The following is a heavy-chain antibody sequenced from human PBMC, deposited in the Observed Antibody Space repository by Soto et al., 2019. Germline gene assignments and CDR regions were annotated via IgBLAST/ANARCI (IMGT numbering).Heavy chain of an antibody. Sequence: QVHLVQSGAEVKKPGASVKVSCKASGYPFTGFPIHWVRQAPGHRLEWMGWINAGNGDTKYSQQFQGRVTITRDTSASTAYMELSSLRPEDTAMYYCARDTFWTYGPKNWFDPWGQGTLITVSS. CDR1: GYPFTGFP. D-gene: IGHD1-7*01. CDR2: INAGNGDT. CDR3: ARDTFWTYGPKNWFDP. J-gene: IGHJ5*02. V-gene: IGHV1-3*01.